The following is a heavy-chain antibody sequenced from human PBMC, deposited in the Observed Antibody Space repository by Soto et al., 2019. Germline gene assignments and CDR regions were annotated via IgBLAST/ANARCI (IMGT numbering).Heavy chain of an antibody. CDR2: ISRHSGNT. Sequence: GASVKVSCKTSGYTFTSYGISWVRQAPGQGLEWMGWISRHSGNTNYAQKFQGRVTMTTDTSTSTAYMEVRSLRFDDTAVYYCARDTLLGQQWDYGMDVWGQGTTVTVSS. V-gene: IGHV1-18*01. CDR1: GYTFTSYG. CDR3: ARDTLLGQQWDYGMDV. D-gene: IGHD5-18*01. J-gene: IGHJ6*02.